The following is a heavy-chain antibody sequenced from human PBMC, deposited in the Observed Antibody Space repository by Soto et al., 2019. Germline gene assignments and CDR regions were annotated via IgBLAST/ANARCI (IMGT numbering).Heavy chain of an antibody. CDR2: INHSGST. Sequence: QVQLQQWGAGLLKPSETLSLTRAVYGGSFSGYYWSWIRQPPGKGLEWIGEINHSGSTNYNPSLKSRVTISVDTSKNQFSLKLSSVTAADTAVYYCARGANYYGMDVWGQGTTVTVSS. CDR3: ARGANYYGMDV. V-gene: IGHV4-34*01. CDR1: GGSFSGYY. J-gene: IGHJ6*02.